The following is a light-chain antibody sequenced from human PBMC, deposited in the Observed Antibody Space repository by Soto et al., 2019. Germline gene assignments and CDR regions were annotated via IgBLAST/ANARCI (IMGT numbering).Light chain of an antibody. CDR1: QNIIKY. Sequence: DIQMTQSPSSLSASVGDRVTITCRTSQNIIKYLNWYQQKPGKAPKVLIYGTSTLQTGVPLRFSGGGSWTDFTLTISSLQPEDFAAYYCQQTYTTPYTFGPGTKLDIK. J-gene: IGKJ2*01. CDR3: QQTYTTPYT. CDR2: GTS. V-gene: IGKV1-39*01.